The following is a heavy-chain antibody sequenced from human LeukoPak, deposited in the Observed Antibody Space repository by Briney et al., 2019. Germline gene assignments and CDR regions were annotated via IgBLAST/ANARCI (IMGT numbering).Heavy chain of an antibody. CDR3: SELGITMIGGV. V-gene: IGHV3-48*03. D-gene: IGHD3-10*02. J-gene: IGHJ6*04. Sequence: GALRLSRVASRCTFSSYEMNWVRQAPGKGREWVSDISRSVSTIYYAGSVKGRFTISLDNAKNSLYLQIKSLRAERTALYYFSELGITMIGGVWGKGTTVTISS. CDR2: ISRSVSTI. CDR1: RCTFSSYE.